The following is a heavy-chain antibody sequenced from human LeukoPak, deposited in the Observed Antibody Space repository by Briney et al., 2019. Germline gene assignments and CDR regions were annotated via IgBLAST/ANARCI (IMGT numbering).Heavy chain of an antibody. CDR2: IYSGSSST. J-gene: IGHJ4*02. D-gene: IGHD6-19*01. Sequence: PGGSLRLSCAASGFTFSSNYMSWVRQAPGKGLEWVSVIYSGSSSTYYTDSVKGRFTISRHNSKNTLYLQMNSLRAEDTAVYYCARVGSGWYDFDYWGQGTLVTVSS. CDR3: ARVGSGWYDFDY. V-gene: IGHV3-53*04. CDR1: GFTFSSNY.